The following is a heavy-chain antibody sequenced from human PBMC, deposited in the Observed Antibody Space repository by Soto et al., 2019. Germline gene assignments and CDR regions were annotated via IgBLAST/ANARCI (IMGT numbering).Heavy chain of an antibody. J-gene: IGHJ6*02. Sequence: ASVKVSCEASGGTFSSYAISWVRQAPGQGLEWMGGIIPIFGTANYAQKFQGRVTITADESTSTAYMELSSLRSEDTAVYYYARDLRKEGYSYGFYYYGMDVWGQGTTVTVSS. CDR2: IIPIFGTA. D-gene: IGHD5-18*01. CDR3: ARDLRKEGYSYGFYYYGMDV. V-gene: IGHV1-69*13. CDR1: GGTFSSYA.